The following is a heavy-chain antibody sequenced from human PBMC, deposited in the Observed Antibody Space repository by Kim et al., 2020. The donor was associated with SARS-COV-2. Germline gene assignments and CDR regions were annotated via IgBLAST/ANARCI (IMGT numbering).Heavy chain of an antibody. Sequence: SETLSLTCTVSGGSISSGDYYWSWIRQPPGKGLEWIGYIYYSGSTYYNPSLKSRVTISVDTSKNQFSLKLSSVTAADTAVYYCARDFDYYGSGRANWFDPWGQGTLVTVSS. CDR2: IYYSGST. V-gene: IGHV4-30-4*01. D-gene: IGHD3-10*01. CDR1: GGSISSGDYY. J-gene: IGHJ5*02. CDR3: ARDFDYYGSGRANWFDP.